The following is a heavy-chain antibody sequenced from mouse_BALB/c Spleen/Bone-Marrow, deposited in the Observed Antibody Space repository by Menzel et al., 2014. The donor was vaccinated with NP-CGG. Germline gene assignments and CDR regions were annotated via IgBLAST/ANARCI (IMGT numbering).Heavy chain of an antibody. CDR1: GFSLNSYG. CDR2: IWSGGNT. V-gene: IGHV2-2*02. D-gene: IGHD1-1*02. Sequence: QVQLKESGPGLVRPSQSLSITCTVSGFSLNSYGVHWVRQSPVKGLEWLGVIWSGGNTDYNAAFISRLSISKDNSKSXVFSKINSLQPNDTAIYYCVRKGSFGNYAMDYWGQGTSVTVSS. CDR3: VRKGSFGNYAMDY. J-gene: IGHJ4*01.